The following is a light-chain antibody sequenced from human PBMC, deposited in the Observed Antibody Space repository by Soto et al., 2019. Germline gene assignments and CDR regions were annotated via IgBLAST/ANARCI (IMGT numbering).Light chain of an antibody. J-gene: IGKJ4*01. V-gene: IGKV1-39*01. CDR2: AAS. Sequence: DIQMTQSPSSLSASVGDRVTITCRASQSISSYLNWYQQKPGKAPKLLIYAASSLQSGVPSRFSGSGSGTDFPPTNSSPQPEVFKTYSCQQNYSTPPPFGGGTKVEIK. CDR1: QSISSY. CDR3: QQNYSTPPP.